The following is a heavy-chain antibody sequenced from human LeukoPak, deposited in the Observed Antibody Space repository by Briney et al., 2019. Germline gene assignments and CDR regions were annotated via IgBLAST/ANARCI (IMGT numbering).Heavy chain of an antibody. D-gene: IGHD3-22*01. J-gene: IGHJ4*02. V-gene: IGHV4-61*01. CDR2: IYYSGST. Sequence: SETLSLTCTASGGSVSRGTYYWSWTRQPPGKGLEWIGYIYYSGSTTYNPSLKSRVTISVDTSKNQFSLKLSSVTAADTAVYYCARGGYYDSSAYYPSDYWGQGILVTVSS. CDR1: GGSVSRGTYY. CDR3: ARGGYYDSSAYYPSDY.